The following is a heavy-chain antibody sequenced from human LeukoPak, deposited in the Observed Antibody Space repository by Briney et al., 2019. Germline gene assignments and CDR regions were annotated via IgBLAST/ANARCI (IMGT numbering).Heavy chain of an antibody. CDR3: ARDIAVAGTGGYFDY. CDR1: GGTSNSYA. V-gene: IGHV1-69*06. Sequence: ASVKVSCKASGGTSNSYAISWVRQAPGQGLEWMGGIIPMSDTANYPQKFRGRLTITADKSTSTAYMELSSLRSEDTAVYYCARDIAVAGTGGYFDYWGQGTLVTVSS. CDR2: IIPMSDTA. D-gene: IGHD6-19*01. J-gene: IGHJ4*02.